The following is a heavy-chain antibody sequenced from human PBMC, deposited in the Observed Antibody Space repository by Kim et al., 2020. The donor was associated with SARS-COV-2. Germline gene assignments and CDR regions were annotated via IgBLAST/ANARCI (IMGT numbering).Heavy chain of an antibody. J-gene: IGHJ4*02. Sequence: PSLKSRVTISVDTSKNQFSLKRSSVTAADTAVDYCARRPRYGDYDVGFDYWGQGTLVTVSS. CDR3: ARRPRYGDYDVGFDY. V-gene: IGHV4-31*02. D-gene: IGHD4-17*01.